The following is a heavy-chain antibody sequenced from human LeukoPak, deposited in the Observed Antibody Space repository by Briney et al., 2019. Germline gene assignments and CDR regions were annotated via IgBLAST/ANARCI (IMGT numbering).Heavy chain of an antibody. CDR3: TTTGTYYDFWSGYYIEYYFDY. CDR2: IIPIFGTA. D-gene: IGHD3-3*01. Sequence: SVKVSCKASGGTFISYAISWVRQAPGQGLEWMGGIIPIFGTANYAQKFQGRVTITADESTSTAHMELSSLRSEDTAVYYCTTTGTYYDFWSGYYIEYYFDYWGQGTLVTVSS. V-gene: IGHV1-69*13. CDR1: GGTFISYA. J-gene: IGHJ4*02.